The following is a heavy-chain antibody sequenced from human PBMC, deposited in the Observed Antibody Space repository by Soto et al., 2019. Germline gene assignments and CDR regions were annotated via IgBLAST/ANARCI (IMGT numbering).Heavy chain of an antibody. CDR3: ARGRTVRNYADDSSDYFYFFDY. V-gene: IGHV4-59*01. D-gene: IGHD3-22*01. Sequence: SETLSLTCTVSGDSISTFYWGWMRQSPGKELEWIGYVYYTGSTNYNPSLKSRVTISVDRSKNQFSLKLTSANTADTAVYYCARGRTVRNYADDSSDYFYFFDYWGQGTQVTVSS. J-gene: IGHJ4*02. CDR2: VYYTGST. CDR1: GDSISTFY.